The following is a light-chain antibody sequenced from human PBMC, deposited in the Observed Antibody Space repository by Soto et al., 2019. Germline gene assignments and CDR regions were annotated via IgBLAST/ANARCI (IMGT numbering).Light chain of an antibody. Sequence: EIVLTQSPGTLSLSPGESATLSCRASQSVSSSYLAWYQQKPGQAPRLLIYGASSRATGITDRFSGSGSGTDFTLTISRLEPEDFAVYYCQQYGSSPRKFGKGNKVEIK. V-gene: IGKV3-20*01. CDR3: QQYGSSPRK. CDR2: GAS. J-gene: IGKJ1*01. CDR1: QSVSSSY.